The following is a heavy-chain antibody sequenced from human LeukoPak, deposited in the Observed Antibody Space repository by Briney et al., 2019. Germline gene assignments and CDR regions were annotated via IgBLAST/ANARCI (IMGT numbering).Heavy chain of an antibody. CDR2: IDPNSGAT. V-gene: IGHV1-2*07. J-gene: IGHJ3*01. D-gene: IGHD2-15*01. CDR1: GDTFTDCY. Sequence: ASVKVSCKASGDTFTDCYLHWVRQAPGQGLEWMGWIDPNSGATNHAHNFQGRVTMTRDTSISTAYLELSADETAIYYCARGGVVGLDAFDVWGQGTVLTVSS. CDR3: ARGGVVGLDAFDV.